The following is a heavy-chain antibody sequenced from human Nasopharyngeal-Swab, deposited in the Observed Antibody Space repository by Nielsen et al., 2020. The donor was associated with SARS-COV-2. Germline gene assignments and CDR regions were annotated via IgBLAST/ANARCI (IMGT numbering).Heavy chain of an antibody. Sequence: GESLKISCAASGFTFSSYSMNWVRQAPGKGLEWVSSISSSSSYIYYADSVKGRFPISRDNAKTSLYLQMNSLRAEDTAGYYCARGSIVGATTPAFDIWGQGTMVTVSS. CDR1: GFTFSSYS. CDR3: ARGSIVGATTPAFDI. J-gene: IGHJ3*02. D-gene: IGHD1-26*01. CDR2: ISSSSSYI. V-gene: IGHV3-21*01.